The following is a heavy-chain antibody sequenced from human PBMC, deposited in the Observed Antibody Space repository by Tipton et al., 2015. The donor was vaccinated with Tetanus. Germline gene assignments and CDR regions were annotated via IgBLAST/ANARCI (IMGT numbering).Heavy chain of an antibody. J-gene: IGHJ6*02. V-gene: IGHV4-61*01. CDR1: GGSISSSSYY. CDR3: ARDLAVAGWPSYFSYGMDV. CDR2: IYYSGST. Sequence: TLSLTCTVSGGSISSSSYYWSWIRQPPGKGLEWIGYIYYSGSTNYNPSLKSRVTISVDTSKNQFSLKLSSVTAADTAVYYCARDLAVAGWPSYFSYGMDVWGQGTTVTVSS. D-gene: IGHD6-19*01.